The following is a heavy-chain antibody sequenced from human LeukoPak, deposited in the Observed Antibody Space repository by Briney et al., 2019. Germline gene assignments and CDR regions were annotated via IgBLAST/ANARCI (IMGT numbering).Heavy chain of an antibody. CDR3: AKDNPIIVGAR. CDR2: ISATGGSI. V-gene: IGHV3-23*01. D-gene: IGHD1-26*01. Sequence: GSLRLSCAASGFTFSSYGMRWVRQAPGKGLEWVSGISATGGSIYYADSVKGRFTISRDNSKNTLYLQMNSLRAEDTAVYYCAKDNPIIVGARWGQGTLVTVSS. CDR1: GFTFSSYG. J-gene: IGHJ4*02.